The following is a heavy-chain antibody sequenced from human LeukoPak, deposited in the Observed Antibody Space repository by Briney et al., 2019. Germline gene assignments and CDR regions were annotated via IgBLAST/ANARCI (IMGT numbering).Heavy chain of an antibody. CDR1: GYTFTSYD. J-gene: IGHJ4*02. CDR3: ARSGTLRACSGGSCYSGY. V-gene: IGHV1-8*01. Sequence: GASVKVSCKASGYTFTSYDINWVRQATGQGLEWMGWMNPNSGNTGYAQKFQGRVTMTRNTSISTAYMELSSLRSEDTAVYYCARSGTLRACSGGSCYSGYWGQGTLVTVSS. D-gene: IGHD2-15*01. CDR2: MNPNSGNT.